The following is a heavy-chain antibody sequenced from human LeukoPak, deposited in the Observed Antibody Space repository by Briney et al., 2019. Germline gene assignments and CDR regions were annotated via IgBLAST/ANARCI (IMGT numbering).Heavy chain of an antibody. J-gene: IGHJ4*02. D-gene: IGHD3-9*01. V-gene: IGHV4-38-2*01. CDR3: ARASDILTGYYRDYFFDY. Sequence: SETLSLTSAVSGYSISSGYYWGWIRQPPGKGLEWIGSIYHSGSTYYNPSLKSRVTISVDTSKKQCSLKLSSGTAADTAVYFCARASDILTGYYRDYFFDYWGQGTLVTVSS. CDR1: GYSISSGYY. CDR2: IYHSGST.